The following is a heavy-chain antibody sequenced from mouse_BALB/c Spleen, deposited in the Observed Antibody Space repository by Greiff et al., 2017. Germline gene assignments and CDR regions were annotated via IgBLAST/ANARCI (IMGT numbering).Heavy chain of an antibody. CDR3: ARGGGKGYYYAMDY. CDR2: ILPGSGST. Sequence: VQLQQSGAELMKPGASVKISCKATGYTFSSYWIEWVKQRPGHGLEWIGEILPGSGSTNYNEKFKGKATFTADTSSNTAYMQLSSLTSEDSAVYYCARGGGKGYYYAMDYWGQGTSVTVSS. CDR1: GYTFSSYW. V-gene: IGHV1-9*01. J-gene: IGHJ4*01. D-gene: IGHD1-3*01.